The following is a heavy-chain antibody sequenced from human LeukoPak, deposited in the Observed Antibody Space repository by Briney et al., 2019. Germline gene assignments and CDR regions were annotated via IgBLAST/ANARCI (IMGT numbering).Heavy chain of an antibody. D-gene: IGHD6-13*01. J-gene: IGHJ2*01. CDR2: IYYSGST. CDR1: GGSISSYY. CDR3: ARHPSSSWNWYFDL. Sequence: PSETLSLTCTVSGGSISSYYWSWIRQPPGKGLEWIGYIYYSGSTNYNPSLKSRVTISVDTSKNQFSLKLSSVTAADTAVYYCARHPSSSWNWYFDLWGRGTLVTVSS. V-gene: IGHV4-59*08.